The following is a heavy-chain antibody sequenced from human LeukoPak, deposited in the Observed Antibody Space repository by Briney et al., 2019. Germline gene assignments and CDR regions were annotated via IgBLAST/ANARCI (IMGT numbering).Heavy chain of an antibody. V-gene: IGHV3-53*01. Sequence: GGSLRLSCAASELTVTSNYMSWVRQAPGKGLQWVSVIYPGGDIYYADSVKGRFTISRDNSNNTLYLQMNSLRVEDTAVYFCAKDSLPMTTVTHRADYWGQGTLVTVSS. CDR3: AKDSLPMTTVTHRADY. J-gene: IGHJ4*02. CDR1: ELTVTSNY. D-gene: IGHD4-17*01. CDR2: IYPGGDI.